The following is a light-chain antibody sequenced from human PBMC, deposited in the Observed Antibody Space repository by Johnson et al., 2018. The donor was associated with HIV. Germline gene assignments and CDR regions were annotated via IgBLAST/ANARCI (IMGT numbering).Light chain of an antibody. CDR3: GIWDASLSPLYV. V-gene: IGLV1-51*02. Sequence: QSILTQPPSVSAAPGQRVNISCSGNISNIESYFVSWYQQLPGAAPTLLIYEDNERPSGIPDRFSGSKSGATATLGITGLQTGDEADYYCGIWDASLSPLYVFGSGTTITVL. CDR2: EDN. J-gene: IGLJ1*01. CDR1: ISNIESYF.